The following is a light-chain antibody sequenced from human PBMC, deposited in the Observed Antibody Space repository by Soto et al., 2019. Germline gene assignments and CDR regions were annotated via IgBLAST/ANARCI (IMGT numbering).Light chain of an antibody. CDR1: SSNIGNNY. V-gene: IGLV1-51*01. J-gene: IGLJ1*01. CDR3: GTCESSLSAGPYV. CDR2: DNN. Sequence: SALTPPRSVSADQAQKDTISCYGSSSNIGNNYVSWYQQLPGTAHKLLIYDNNKRPAGIPDRCSGSKSGTSATLGITGLQTGDEADYYCGTCESSLSAGPYVCGTGTKVTAL.